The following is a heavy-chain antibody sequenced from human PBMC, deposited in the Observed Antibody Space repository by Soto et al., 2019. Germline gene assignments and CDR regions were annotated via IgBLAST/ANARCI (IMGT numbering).Heavy chain of an antibody. J-gene: IGHJ3*02. CDR1: GDSVSSNSAA. CDR3: AGGGYAPNDIDI. V-gene: IGHV6-1*01. CDR2: TYYRSKWYN. D-gene: IGHD3-22*01. Sequence: LQTLSLTCAISGDSVSSNSAAWNWIRQSPSRGLEWLGRTYYRSKWYNDYAVSVKSRITINPDTSKNQFSLQLNSVTPEDTAVYYCAGGGYAPNDIDIWGQGTMVTVSS.